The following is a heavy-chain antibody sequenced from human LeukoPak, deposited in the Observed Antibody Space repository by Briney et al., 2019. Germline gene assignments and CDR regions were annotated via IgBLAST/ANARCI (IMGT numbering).Heavy chain of an antibody. Sequence: GESLRISCQGFGYTFTTSWIGWVRQLPGKGLEWMAIIYAGNSDTKYSPSFQGQVSISTDRSISTAYLQWSSLKASDTAIYYCVRHLSDITSCPNYWGPGTLITVAS. CDR3: VRHLSDITSCPNY. CDR1: GYTFTTSW. V-gene: IGHV5-51*01. J-gene: IGHJ4*02. CDR2: IYAGNSDT. D-gene: IGHD2-2*01.